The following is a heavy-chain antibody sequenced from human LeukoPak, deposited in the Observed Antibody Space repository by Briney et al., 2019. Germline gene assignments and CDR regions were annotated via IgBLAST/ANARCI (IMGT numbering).Heavy chain of an antibody. J-gene: IGHJ4*02. CDR3: AKIVWNTYVYFDY. V-gene: IGHV3-21*04. Sequence: GGSLRLSCVASGFTFSLYNMNWVRQAPGKGLEWVSSISGSDNYIFYADSVKGRFTISRDNAKNSLFLQMDSLRAEDTALYYCAKIVWNTYVYFDYWGQGTLVTVSS. CDR2: ISGSDNYI. D-gene: IGHD2/OR15-2a*01. CDR1: GFTFSLYN.